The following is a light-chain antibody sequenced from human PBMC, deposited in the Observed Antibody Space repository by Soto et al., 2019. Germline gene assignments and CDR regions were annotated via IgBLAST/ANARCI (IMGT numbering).Light chain of an antibody. Sequence: IVMTQSPATLSLSPGERATLSCRASQSVSSYLAWYQQKPGQAPRLLIYDASSRVTGIPDRFSGSGSGTDFTLTISRLEPEDFAVYYCQHYGSSWTFGQGTKVDIK. V-gene: IGKV3-20*01. CDR1: QSVSSY. CDR3: QHYGSSWT. CDR2: DAS. J-gene: IGKJ1*01.